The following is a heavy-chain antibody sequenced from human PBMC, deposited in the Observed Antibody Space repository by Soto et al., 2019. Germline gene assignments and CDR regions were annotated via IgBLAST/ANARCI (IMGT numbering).Heavy chain of an antibody. V-gene: IGHV3-9*01. CDR3: AKDRARGRIGESSFEI. CDR1: GFTFDDYA. J-gene: IGHJ3*02. CDR2: ISWNTHRL. D-gene: IGHD3-10*01. Sequence: EVQLVESGGGLVQPGRSLRLSCAASGFTFDDYAMHWVRQAPGKGLEWVSGISWNTHRLAYADTVEGRFTISRDNAKISLYLQMNSLSTEDTALYFCAKDRARGRIGESSFEIWGQGTMVTVSS.